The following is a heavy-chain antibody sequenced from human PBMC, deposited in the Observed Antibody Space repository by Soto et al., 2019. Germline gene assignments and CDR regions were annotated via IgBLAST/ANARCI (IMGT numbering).Heavy chain of an antibody. D-gene: IGHD4-4*01. J-gene: IGHJ6*02. CDR2: IWYDGSNK. V-gene: IGHV3-33*01. Sequence: QVQLVESGGGVVQPGRSLRLSCAASGFTFSSYGMHWVRQAPGKGLEWVAVIWYDGSNKYYADSVKGRFTISRDNSKNTLYLQMNSLRAEDTAVYYCARGMTTVNDYYYGMDVWGQGTTVTVSS. CDR1: GFTFSSYG. CDR3: ARGMTTVNDYYYGMDV.